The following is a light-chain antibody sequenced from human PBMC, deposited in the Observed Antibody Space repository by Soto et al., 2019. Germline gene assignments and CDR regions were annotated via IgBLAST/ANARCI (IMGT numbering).Light chain of an antibody. CDR2: EGS. CDR3: CSYAGSSTFDWV. CDR1: SSDVGSYNL. Sequence: QSALTQPASVSGSPGQSITISCTGTSSDVGSYNLVSWYQQHPGKAPKLMIYEGSKRPSGVSNRFSGSKSGNTASLTISGLQAEDEADYYCCSYAGSSTFDWVFGGGTKVPVL. V-gene: IGLV2-23*03. J-gene: IGLJ3*02.